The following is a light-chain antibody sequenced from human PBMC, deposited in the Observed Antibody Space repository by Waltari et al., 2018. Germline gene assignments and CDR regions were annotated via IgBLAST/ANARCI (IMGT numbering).Light chain of an antibody. CDR3: ATWDSSLSGV. Sequence: QSVLTQPPSVSAAPGQKVTISCSGSGSNIGNNYVSWYQQLPGTAPKLLIYETARRPSVIPDLFSASKSGTSATLVIPGLQTGDEADYYCATWDSSLSGVFGGGTKLTVL. CDR2: ETA. CDR1: GSNIGNNY. V-gene: IGLV1-51*02. J-gene: IGLJ3*02.